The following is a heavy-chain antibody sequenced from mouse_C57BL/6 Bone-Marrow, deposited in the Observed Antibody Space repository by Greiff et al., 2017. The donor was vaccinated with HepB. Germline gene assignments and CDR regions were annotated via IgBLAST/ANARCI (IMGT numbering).Heavy chain of an antibody. J-gene: IGHJ1*03. CDR2: IDPNSGGT. Sequence: QVQLQQPGAELVKPGVSVKLSCKASGYTFTSYWMHWVKQRPGRGLEWIGRIDPNSGGTKYNEKFKSKATLTVDKPSSTACMQLSSLTSEDSAVYYCARRWARRGYFDVWGTGTTVTVSS. D-gene: IGHD1-1*02. V-gene: IGHV1-72*01. CDR1: GYTFTSYW. CDR3: ARRWARRGYFDV.